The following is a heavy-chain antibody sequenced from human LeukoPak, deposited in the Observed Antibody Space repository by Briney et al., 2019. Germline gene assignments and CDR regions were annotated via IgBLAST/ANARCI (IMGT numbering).Heavy chain of an antibody. Sequence: ASVKVSCKASGYTFTSYGISWVRQAPGQGLEWMGWISAYNGNTNYAQKLQGRVTMTTDTSTSTAYMELSRLRFDDTAVYYCARSPDILTGEQFDYWGQGTLVTVSS. CDR2: ISAYNGNT. CDR3: ARSPDILTGEQFDY. V-gene: IGHV1-18*01. CDR1: GYTFTSYG. J-gene: IGHJ4*02. D-gene: IGHD3-9*01.